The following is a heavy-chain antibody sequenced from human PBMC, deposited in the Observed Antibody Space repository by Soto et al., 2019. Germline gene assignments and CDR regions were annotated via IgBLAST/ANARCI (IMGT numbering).Heavy chain of an antibody. Sequence: EVQLLESGGGLVQPGWSLRLSCGASGCTFSSYAMSWVRQAPGKGLECVSSISSGANTYYTDSVRGRFTISRDNSKNSLYLQMSSLRADDTAIYYCAKASATVKSDGMDVWGQGTTVTVSS. CDR3: AKASATVKSDGMDV. CDR1: GCTFSSYA. CDR2: ISSGANT. J-gene: IGHJ6*02. V-gene: IGHV3-23*01.